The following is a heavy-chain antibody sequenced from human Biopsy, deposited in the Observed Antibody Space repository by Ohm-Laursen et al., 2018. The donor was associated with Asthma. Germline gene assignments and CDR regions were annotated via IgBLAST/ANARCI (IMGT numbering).Heavy chain of an antibody. Sequence: TLSLTRTVSYGSITSGGYYWTWIRQHPGKGLEWIGFIYYSGSTYHNPSLKSRVSISIDTSKNQFSLKLSSVTAADTAVYYCARAQDYYDSRGYYRSFDYWGQGTLVTVSS. J-gene: IGHJ4*02. CDR1: YGSITSGGYY. V-gene: IGHV4-31*02. D-gene: IGHD3-22*01. CDR2: IYYSGST. CDR3: ARAQDYYDSRGYYRSFDY.